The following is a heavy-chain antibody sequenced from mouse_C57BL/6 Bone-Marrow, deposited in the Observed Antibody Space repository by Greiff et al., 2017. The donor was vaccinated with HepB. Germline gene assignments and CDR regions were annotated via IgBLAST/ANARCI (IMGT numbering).Heavy chain of an antibody. CDR1: GFTFSDYY. CDR2: ISNGGGST. V-gene: IGHV5-12*01. D-gene: IGHD1-1*01. CDR3: ARQNYGSRWYFDV. J-gene: IGHJ1*03. Sequence: EVKLVESGGGLVQPGGSLKLSCAASGFTFSDYYMYWVRQTPEKRLEWVAYISNGGGSTYYPDTVKGRFTISRDNAKNTLYLQMSRLKSEDTAMYYCARQNYGSRWYFDVWGTGTTVTVSS.